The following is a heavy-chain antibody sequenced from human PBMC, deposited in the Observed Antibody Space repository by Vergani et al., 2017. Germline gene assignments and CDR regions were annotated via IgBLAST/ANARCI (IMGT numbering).Heavy chain of an antibody. V-gene: IGHV4-34*02. Sequence: QVQLQQWGAGLLKPSDTLSLTCAVYGGSFSGYYWSWIRQPPGKGLEWIGEITHTGSTSYNPSLKTRVTMSVDTSKNQFSLKLSSVTAADTAVYYCARAPPYGDKGAYYYYYGMDVWGQGTTVTVSS. CDR1: GGSFSGYY. D-gene: IGHD4-17*01. J-gene: IGHJ6*02. CDR2: ITHTGST. CDR3: ARAPPYGDKGAYYYYYGMDV.